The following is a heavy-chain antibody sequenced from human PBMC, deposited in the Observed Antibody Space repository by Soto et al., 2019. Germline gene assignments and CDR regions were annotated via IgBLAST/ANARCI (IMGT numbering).Heavy chain of an antibody. CDR1: GCTFTSYC. J-gene: IGHJ3*02. Sequence: GGSVEVSCKASGCTFTSYCIRWVRQGPGQGLEWMGGISPNNGTANYAQKFQGRVTITADESTSTAYMELSSLRSEDTAVYYCARSLYASGATDAFDIWGQGTMVT. D-gene: IGHD1-26*01. CDR3: ARSLYASGATDAFDI. V-gene: IGHV1-69*01. CDR2: ISPNNGTA.